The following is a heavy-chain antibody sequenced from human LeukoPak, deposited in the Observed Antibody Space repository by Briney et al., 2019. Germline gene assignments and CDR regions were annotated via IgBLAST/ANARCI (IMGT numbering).Heavy chain of an antibody. J-gene: IGHJ6*03. Sequence: ASVPVSYKASGYTFTSYDIHGVRQATGQGREWMGWMCPNSGNTDYAQMFQGRGTIIRNHSISPVYMELSSFRREDQGLYFFSRAPARRSGSPQGYSYSMDVWGKGTTVTVSS. CDR1: GYTFTSYD. D-gene: IGHD3-10*01. V-gene: IGHV1-8*01. CDR3: SRAPARRSGSPQGYSYSMDV. CDR2: MCPNSGNT.